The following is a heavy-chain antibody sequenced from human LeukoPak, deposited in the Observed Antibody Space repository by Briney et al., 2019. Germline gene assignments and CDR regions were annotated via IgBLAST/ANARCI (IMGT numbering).Heavy chain of an antibody. CDR2: ISGSSSYI. D-gene: IGHD7-27*01. J-gene: IGHJ4*02. CDR1: GFTFSSYS. V-gene: IGHV3-21*01. Sequence: GGSLRLSCAASGFTFSSYSMNWVRQAPGKGLEWVSSISGSSSYIYYADSVKGRFTISRDNAKNSLYLQMNSLRAEDTAVYYCVRSYLTGDNGDYWGQGTLVTVSS. CDR3: VRSYLTGDNGDY.